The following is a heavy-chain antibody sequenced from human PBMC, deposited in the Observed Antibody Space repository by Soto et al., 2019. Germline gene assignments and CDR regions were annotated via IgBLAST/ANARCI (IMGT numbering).Heavy chain of an antibody. CDR2: IYHSGST. CDR1: GGSVLSTNW. V-gene: IGHV4-4*02. CDR3: ARLYSTRYNSDGLDV. Sequence: QVQLQESGPGLVKPSGTLSLSCGVSGGSVLSTNWWTWVRQPPGKELEWIGEIYHSGSTNYNPSLKGRVTISLDKSKNQFSLHLSPMTAADTAVYYCARLYSTRYNSDGLDVWGQGTPVTVS. D-gene: IGHD6-13*01. J-gene: IGHJ6*02.